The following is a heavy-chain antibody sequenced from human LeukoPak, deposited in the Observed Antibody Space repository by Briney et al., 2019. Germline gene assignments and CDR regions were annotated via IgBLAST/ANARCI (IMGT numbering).Heavy chain of an antibody. J-gene: IGHJ4*02. D-gene: IGHD3-16*01. CDR3: ARDLGRLGESDY. CDR2: IYHSGST. CDR1: GGSISSSSYY. Sequence: PSETLSLTCTVSGGSISSSSYYWGWIRQPPGKGLEWIGSIYHSGSTYYNPSLKSRVTISVDTSKNQFSLKLSSVTAADTAVYYCARDLGRLGESDYWGQGTLVAVSS. V-gene: IGHV4-39*07.